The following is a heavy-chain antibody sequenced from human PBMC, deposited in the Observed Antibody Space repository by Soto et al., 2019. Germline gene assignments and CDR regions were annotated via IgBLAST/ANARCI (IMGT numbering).Heavy chain of an antibody. CDR2: ISGSGGST. Sequence: GGSLRLSCAASGFTFSSYAMSWVRQAPGKGLEWVSAISGSGGSTYYADSVKGRFTISRDNSKNTLYLQMNSLRAEDTAVYYCAKHILVVVAATDWFDPWGQGTLVTVSS. V-gene: IGHV3-23*01. CDR3: AKHILVVVAATDWFDP. CDR1: GFTFSSYA. D-gene: IGHD2-15*01. J-gene: IGHJ5*02.